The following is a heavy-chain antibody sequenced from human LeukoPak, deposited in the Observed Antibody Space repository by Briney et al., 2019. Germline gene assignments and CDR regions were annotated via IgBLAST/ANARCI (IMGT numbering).Heavy chain of an antibody. CDR2: NNTNTGNP. CDR1: GYTVSNYA. D-gene: IGHD5-18*01. CDR3: ARELAVTSYDTFDI. J-gene: IGHJ3*02. V-gene: IGHV7-4-1*02. Sequence: ASVKVSCKASGYTVSNYAMNWVRQAPGQGLEWMGWNNTNTGNPTYARGVSGRFVFSSDTSVSTTYLQISSLKAEDTAVYYCARELAVTSYDTFDIWGQGTMVTVSS.